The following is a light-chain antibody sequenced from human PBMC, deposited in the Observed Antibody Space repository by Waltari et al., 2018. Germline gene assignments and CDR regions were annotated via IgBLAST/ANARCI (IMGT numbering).Light chain of an antibody. J-gene: IGKJ4*01. Sequence: EIVLTQSPGTLSLSPGERATLSCRASQSVTSISFSWYQHKPGQAPRLLIYGTSNRATGIPDRFSGRVFGTDFTLTISRLEPEDFAVYYCQQYDGLVLTFGGGTKVEI. V-gene: IGKV3-20*01. CDR3: QQYDGLVLT. CDR2: GTS. CDR1: QSVTSIS.